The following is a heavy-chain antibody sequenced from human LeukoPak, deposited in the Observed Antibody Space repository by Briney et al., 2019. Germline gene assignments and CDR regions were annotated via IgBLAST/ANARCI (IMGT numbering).Heavy chain of an antibody. CDR3: ARRKSPQTGRRYYYYCGDV. D-gene: IGHD1-1*01. Sequence: SENLSLTSTVSAGSSCGYNWSWIRPRPGQGLGWMGKTNNSGTTNYNTSQKSRATRTVDTFSTEYSLKLSSVTAADTAVYYCARRKSPQTGRRYYYYCGDVWGKGTTVTISS. CDR2: TNNSGTT. CDR1: AGSSCGYN. J-gene: IGHJ6*03. V-gene: IGHV4-34*01.